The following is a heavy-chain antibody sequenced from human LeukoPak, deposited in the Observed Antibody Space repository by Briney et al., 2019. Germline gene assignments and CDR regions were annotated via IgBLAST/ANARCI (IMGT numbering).Heavy chain of an antibody. Sequence: PGGSLRLSCAASGFTFSSYSMNWVRQAPGKGLEWVSSISSSSYIYYADSVKGRFTISRDNAKNSLYLQMNSLRAEDTAVYYCASTTPVAAIDGLRDYWGQGTLVTVSS. V-gene: IGHV3-21*01. J-gene: IGHJ4*02. CDR2: ISSSSYI. CDR3: ASTTPVAAIDGLRDY. D-gene: IGHD6-19*01. CDR1: GFTFSSYS.